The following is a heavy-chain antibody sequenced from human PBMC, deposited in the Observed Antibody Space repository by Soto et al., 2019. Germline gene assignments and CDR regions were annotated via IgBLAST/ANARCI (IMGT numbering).Heavy chain of an antibody. CDR1: GFTFSSYA. CDR3: AKVLNTVTSYYFDY. J-gene: IGHJ4*02. CDR2: ISGSGGST. D-gene: IGHD4-17*01. Sequence: GGSLRLSCAASGFTFSSYAMSWVRQAPGKGLEWVSAISGSGGSTYYADSVKGRFTISRDNSENTLYLQMNSLRAEDSSVYFCAKVLNTVTSYYFDYWGQGTLVTVSS. V-gene: IGHV3-23*01.